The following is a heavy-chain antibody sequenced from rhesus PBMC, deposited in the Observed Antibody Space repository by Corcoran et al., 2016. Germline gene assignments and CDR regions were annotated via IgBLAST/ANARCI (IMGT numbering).Heavy chain of an antibody. CDR1: GFSFSDYY. Sequence: EVQLVESGGGLAKPGGSLRLSCAASGFSFSDYYMYWVRQAPGKGLEWVSGFSFTGVSTYYADSVKGRFTIARENAKNTLYLQMDSLRAEDTAVYYCARDYSGYSYFDYWGQGVLVTVSS. CDR2: FSFTGVST. D-gene: IGHD5-24*01. V-gene: IGHV3S18*01. CDR3: ARDYSGYSYFDY. J-gene: IGHJ4*01.